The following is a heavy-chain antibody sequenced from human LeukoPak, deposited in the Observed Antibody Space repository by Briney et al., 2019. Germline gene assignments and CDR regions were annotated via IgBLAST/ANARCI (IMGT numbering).Heavy chain of an antibody. Sequence: SVKVSCKASGGTFSSYAISWVRQAPGQGLEWMGGIIPIFGTANYAQKFQGRVTITTDESTSTAYMELSSLRSEDTAVYYCARVSRGERLHYGAIDYWGQGTLVTVSS. CDR2: IIPIFGTA. V-gene: IGHV1-69*05. J-gene: IGHJ4*02. D-gene: IGHD4-17*01. CDR3: ARVSRGERLHYGAIDY. CDR1: GGTFSSYA.